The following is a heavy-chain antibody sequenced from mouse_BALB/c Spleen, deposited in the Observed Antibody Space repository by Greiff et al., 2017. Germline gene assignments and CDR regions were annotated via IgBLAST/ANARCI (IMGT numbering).Heavy chain of an antibody. D-gene: IGHD1-1*01. V-gene: IGHV1-63*02. Sequence: QVQLQQSGAELVRPGTSVKISCKASGYTFTNYWLGWVKQRPGHGLEWIGDIYPGGGYTNYNEKFKGKATLTADTSSSTAYMQLSSLTSEDSAVYFCARDPYYGSSSYYFDYWGQGTTLTVSS. CDR1: GYTFTNYW. CDR3: ARDPYYGSSSYYFDY. CDR2: IYPGGGYT. J-gene: IGHJ2*01.